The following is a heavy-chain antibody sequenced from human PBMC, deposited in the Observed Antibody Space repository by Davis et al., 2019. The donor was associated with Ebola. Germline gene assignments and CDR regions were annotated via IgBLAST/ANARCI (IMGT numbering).Heavy chain of an antibody. V-gene: IGHV3-9*02. CDR2: ISWNSYGK. CDR3: ATDNWGPAL. D-gene: IGHD7-27*01. J-gene: IGHJ4*02. Sequence: SLKISCVVSGFTSEDRATHWVRQRPGKGLEWVSGISWNSYGKNYVDSVKGRFTISRDNAKKSLYLEMNSLRAEDTAVYYCATDNWGPALWGQGTLLTVSS. CDR1: GFTSEDRA.